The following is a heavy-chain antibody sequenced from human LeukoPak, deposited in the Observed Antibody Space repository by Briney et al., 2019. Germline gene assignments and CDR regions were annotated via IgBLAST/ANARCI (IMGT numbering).Heavy chain of an antibody. V-gene: IGHV4-34*01. J-gene: IGHJ5*02. Sequence: SETLSLTCAIYGGSFSGYYWSWIRQPPGKGLEWIGEINHSASTNYNPSLKSRVTISVDTSKNQFSLKLSSVTAADTAVYYCARGSRYSSSWYRTKSWFDPWGQGTLVTVSS. D-gene: IGHD6-13*01. CDR3: ARGSRYSSSWYRTKSWFDP. CDR1: GGSFSGYY. CDR2: INHSAST.